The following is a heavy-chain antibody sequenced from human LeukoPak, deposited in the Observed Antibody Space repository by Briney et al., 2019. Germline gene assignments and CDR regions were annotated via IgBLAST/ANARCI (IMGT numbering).Heavy chain of an antibody. Sequence: SETLSLTCTVSGGSISGGDYYWRSIRQPPGKGLEWIGYIYYTGSTYYNPSLKSRVTISVDTSKNQFSLKLSSVTAADTAVYYWARAGTTKTTPKGIDYWGQGTLVTVS. CDR1: GGSISGGDYY. CDR2: IYYTGST. D-gene: IGHD1-7*01. V-gene: IGHV4-30-4*08. CDR3: ARAGTTKTTPKGIDY. J-gene: IGHJ4*02.